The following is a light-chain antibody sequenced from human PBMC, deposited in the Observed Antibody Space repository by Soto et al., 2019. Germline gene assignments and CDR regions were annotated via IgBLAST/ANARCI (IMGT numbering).Light chain of an antibody. J-gene: IGLJ1*01. CDR1: SSDVGSYNY. CDR2: EVS. V-gene: IGLV2-14*01. Sequence: QSVLTQPASVSGSPGQSITISCTGTSSDVGSYNYVSWYQQHPGKAPKLMIYEVSDRPSGISSRFSGSKSGNTASLTISGLQTEDEADYHCSSYTSSSTLFGTGTKVTVL. CDR3: SSYTSSSTL.